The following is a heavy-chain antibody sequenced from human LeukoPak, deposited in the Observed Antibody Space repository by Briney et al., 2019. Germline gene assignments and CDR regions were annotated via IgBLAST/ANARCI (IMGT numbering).Heavy chain of an antibody. J-gene: IGHJ4*02. Sequence: PGRSLRLSYAASGFTFSSYAMHWVRQAPGKGLEWVAVISYDGSNKYYADSVKGRFTISRDNSKNTLYLQMNSLRAEDTAVYYCARDHIVLMVYAMALDYWGQGTLVTVSS. CDR1: GFTFSSYA. CDR2: ISYDGSNK. CDR3: ARDHIVLMVYAMALDY. V-gene: IGHV3-30*04. D-gene: IGHD2-8*01.